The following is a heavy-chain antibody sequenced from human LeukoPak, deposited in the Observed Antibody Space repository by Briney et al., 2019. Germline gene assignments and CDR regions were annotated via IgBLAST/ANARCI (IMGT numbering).Heavy chain of an antibody. J-gene: IGHJ5*02. D-gene: IGHD6-13*01. CDR2: IYHSGST. Sequence: SETLSLTCTVSGGSISSGGYYWSWIRQLPGKGLGWIGYIYHSGSTYYNPSLKSRVTISVDRSKNQFSLKLSSVTAADTAVYYCARDEPGIAAAGMPPPPWGQGTLVTVSS. V-gene: IGHV4-30-2*01. CDR3: ARDEPGIAAAGMPPPP. CDR1: GGSISSGGYY.